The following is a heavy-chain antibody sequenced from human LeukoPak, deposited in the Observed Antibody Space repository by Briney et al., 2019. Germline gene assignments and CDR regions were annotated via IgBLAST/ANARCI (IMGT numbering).Heavy chain of an antibody. D-gene: IGHD4-23*01. CDR1: GGSISSGGYS. CDR2: ISYSGST. J-gene: IGHJ4*02. Sequence: SETLSLTCAVSGGSISSGGYSWSWIRQPPGKGLEWIGYISYSGSTYYNPPLKTRVTISVDTSKNQFSLKLSSVTAADTAVYYCARAGYSEYLDYWGQGTLVTVSS. V-gene: IGHV4-30-4*07. CDR3: ARAGYSEYLDY.